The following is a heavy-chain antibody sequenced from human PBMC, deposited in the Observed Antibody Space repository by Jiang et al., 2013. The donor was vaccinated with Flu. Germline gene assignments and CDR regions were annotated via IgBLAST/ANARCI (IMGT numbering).Heavy chain of an antibody. CDR3: ARSSYYYDSNGQARDAFDI. V-gene: IGHV1-18*01. CDR1: YG. CDR2: ISAYNGNT. J-gene: IGHJ3*02. Sequence: YGISWVRQAPRTRALSGMGWISAYNGNTNYAQKLQGRVTMTTDTSTSTAYMEPRSLRSDDTAVYYCARSSYYYDSNGQARDAFDIWGQGTMVTVSS. D-gene: IGHD3-22*01.